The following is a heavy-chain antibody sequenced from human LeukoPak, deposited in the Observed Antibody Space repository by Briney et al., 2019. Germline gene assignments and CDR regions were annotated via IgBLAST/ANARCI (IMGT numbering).Heavy chain of an antibody. V-gene: IGHV1-69*13. J-gene: IGHJ4*02. CDR1: GGTFSSYA. CDR3: ARDGPYTIFAAGGYFDY. CDR2: IIPIFGTA. D-gene: IGHD3-9*01. Sequence: GASVKVSCKASGGTFSSYAISWVRQAPGQGLEWMGGIIPIFGTANYAQKFQGRVTITADESTSTAYMELSSLRSEDPGVYYCARDGPYTIFAAGGYFDYWGQGTLVTVSS.